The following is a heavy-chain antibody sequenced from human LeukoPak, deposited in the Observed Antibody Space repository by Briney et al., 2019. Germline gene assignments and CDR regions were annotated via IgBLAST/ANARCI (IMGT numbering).Heavy chain of an antibody. Sequence: GGSLRLSCAASGFTFSSYSMNWVRQAPGKGLEWVSSISSSSSHIYYADSVKGRFTISRDNAKNSLYLQMNSLRAEDTAVYYCARDGGGDYVWGSYRRDFDYWGQGTLVTVSS. J-gene: IGHJ4*02. CDR1: GFTFSSYS. CDR2: ISSSSSHI. V-gene: IGHV3-21*01. D-gene: IGHD3-16*02. CDR3: ARDGGGDYVWGSYRRDFDY.